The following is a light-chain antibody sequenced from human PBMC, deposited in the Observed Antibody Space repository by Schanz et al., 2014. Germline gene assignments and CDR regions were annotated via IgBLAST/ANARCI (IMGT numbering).Light chain of an antibody. J-gene: IGKJ2*03. CDR3: QQYATPPREYS. CDR1: QSVSSN. CDR2: GAS. Sequence: EIVMTQSPATLSVSPGERATLSCRASQSVSSNLAWYQQKPGQAPRLLIYGASSRATGIPDRFSGSGSGTDFTLTISRLEPEDCAVYYCQQYATPPREYSFGQGTKLEIK. V-gene: IGKV3-20*01.